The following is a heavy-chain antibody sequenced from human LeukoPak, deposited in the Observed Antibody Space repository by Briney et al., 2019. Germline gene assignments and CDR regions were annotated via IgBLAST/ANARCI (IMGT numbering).Heavy chain of an antibody. D-gene: IGHD6-19*01. V-gene: IGHV4-34*01. J-gene: IGHJ5*02. CDR2: INHSGST. CDR3: ARELGWTSYNWFDP. Sequence: SETLSLTCAVYGGSFSGYYWSWIRQPPGKGLEWIGEINHSGSTNYNPSLKSRVTISVDTSKNQFSLKLSSVTAADTAVYYCARELGWTSYNWFDPWGQGTLVTVSS. CDR1: GGSFSGYY.